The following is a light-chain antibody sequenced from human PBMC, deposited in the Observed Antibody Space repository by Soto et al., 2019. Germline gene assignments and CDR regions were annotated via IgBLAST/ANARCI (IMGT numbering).Light chain of an antibody. Sequence: EIVLTQSPDTLSLSPGERATLSCRASQSVSSNYLAWYQQIPGQAPRPLIYGASSRVPGIPSRFSGSGYGTEFTLTISTLQPEDFATYYCQQSYSTPLTFGGGTKVDIK. J-gene: IGKJ4*01. CDR3: QQSYSTPLT. V-gene: IGKV3-20*02. CDR2: GAS. CDR1: QSVSSNY.